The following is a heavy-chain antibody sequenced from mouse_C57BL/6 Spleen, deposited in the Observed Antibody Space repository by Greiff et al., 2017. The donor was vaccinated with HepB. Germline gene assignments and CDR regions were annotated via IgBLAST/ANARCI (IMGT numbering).Heavy chain of an antibody. J-gene: IGHJ2*01. V-gene: IGHV1-64*01. Sequence: QVQLQQPGAELVKPGASVKLSCKASGYTFTSYWMHWVKQRPGQGLEWIGMIHPNSGSTNYNEKFKSKATLTVDKSSSTAYMHLSSLTSEDSAVYYCARSSSGYGDYWGQGTTLTVSS. CDR3: ARSSSGYGDY. D-gene: IGHD3-2*02. CDR1: GYTFTSYW. CDR2: IHPNSGST.